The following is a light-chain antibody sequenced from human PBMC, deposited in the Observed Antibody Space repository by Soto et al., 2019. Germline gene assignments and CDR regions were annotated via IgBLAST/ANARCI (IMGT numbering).Light chain of an antibody. J-gene: IGKJ1*01. Sequence: EIVMTPSPATLSVSPGGRANLSCRASQSISGTLAWYQQKPGQAPRLLIYGASTRATGIPDRFSGSGSGTDFTLTISRLESEDFAVYYCQQYGSSPRTFGQGTKVDIK. V-gene: IGKV3D-15*01. CDR2: GAS. CDR1: QSISGT. CDR3: QQYGSSPRT.